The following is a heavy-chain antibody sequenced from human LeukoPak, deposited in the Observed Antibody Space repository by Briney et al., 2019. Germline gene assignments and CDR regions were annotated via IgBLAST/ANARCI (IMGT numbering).Heavy chain of an antibody. CDR1: GGSFSGYY. CDR3: ARQVRSSGWYRYAFDI. Sequence: SETLSLTCAVYGGSFSGYYWGWIRQPPGKGLEWIGSIYYSGITYYNPSLKSRLTISVDTSKNQFSLKLSSVTAADTALYYCARQVRSSGWYRYAFDIWGQGTMVTVSS. V-gene: IGHV4-34*01. CDR2: IYYSGIT. J-gene: IGHJ3*02. D-gene: IGHD6-13*01.